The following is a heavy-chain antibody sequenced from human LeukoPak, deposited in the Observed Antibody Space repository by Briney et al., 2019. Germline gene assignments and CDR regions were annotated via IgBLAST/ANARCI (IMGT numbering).Heavy chain of an antibody. V-gene: IGHV4-61*02. J-gene: IGHJ5*02. CDR2: IYTCGST. CDR3: ARDWGFQWLDP. CDR1: GGSITSGSYY. Sequence: SQTLSLTCTVSGGSITSGSYYWSWIRQPAGKGLEWTGRIYTCGSTNYNPSLESRLTISADTSKNQFSLKVRSVTAADTAVYYCARDWGFQWLDPWGQGTLVTVSS. D-gene: IGHD3-16*01.